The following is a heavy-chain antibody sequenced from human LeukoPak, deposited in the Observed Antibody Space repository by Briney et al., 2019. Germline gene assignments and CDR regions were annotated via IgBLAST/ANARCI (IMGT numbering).Heavy chain of an antibody. J-gene: IGHJ4*02. CDR1: GGSISSYY. Sequence: SETLSLTCTVSGGSISSYYWSWIRQPPGKGLEWIGYIYYSGSTNYNPSLKSRVTISVDTSKNQFSLKLSSVTAADTAVYYCARESYSGSFPFDYWGQGTLVTVSS. D-gene: IGHD1-26*01. CDR3: ARESYSGSFPFDY. CDR2: IYYSGST. V-gene: IGHV4-59*01.